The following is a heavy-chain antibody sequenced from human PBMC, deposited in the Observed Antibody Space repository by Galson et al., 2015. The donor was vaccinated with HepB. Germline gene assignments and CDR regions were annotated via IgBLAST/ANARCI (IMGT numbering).Heavy chain of an antibody. Sequence: SLRLSCAASGFTFSNAWMSWVRQAPGKGLEWVGRIKSKTDGGTTDYAAPVKGRFTISRDDSKNTLYLQMNSLKTEDTAVYYCTTSHCSSTSCQEWLVWYYFAYWGQGTLVTVSS. CDR3: TTSHCSSTSCQEWLVWYYFAY. CDR2: IKSKTDGGTT. V-gene: IGHV3-15*01. J-gene: IGHJ4*02. D-gene: IGHD2-2*01. CDR1: GFTFSNAW.